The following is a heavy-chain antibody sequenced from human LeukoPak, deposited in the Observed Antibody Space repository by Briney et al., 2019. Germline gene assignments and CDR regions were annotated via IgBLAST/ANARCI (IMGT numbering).Heavy chain of an antibody. J-gene: IGHJ6*02. V-gene: IGHV6-1*01. CDR2: TYYRSKWYN. D-gene: IGHD1-14*01. CDR3: ARDRLETARPAYYYYGMDV. CDR1: GDSFSSNSAA. Sequence: SQTLSLTCAISGDSFSSNSAAWNWIRQSPSRGLERLGRTYYRSKWYNDYAVSVKSRITINPDTSKNQFSLQLSSVTPEDTAVYYCARDRLETARPAYYYYGMDVWGQGTTVTVSS.